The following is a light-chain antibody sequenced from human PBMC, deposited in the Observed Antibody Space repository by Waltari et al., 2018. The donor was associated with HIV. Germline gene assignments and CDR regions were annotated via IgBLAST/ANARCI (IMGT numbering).Light chain of an antibody. Sequence: QSVLTQPPSVSGAPGQRVTISCTGSSPNIGAGYDVHWYQQLPGTAPKLLIYGNSNRPSGVPDRFSGSKSGTSASLAITGLQAEDEADYYCQSYDSSLNGRVFGGGTKLTVL. CDR3: QSYDSSLNGRV. J-gene: IGLJ3*02. CDR1: SPNIGAGYD. V-gene: IGLV1-40*01. CDR2: GNS.